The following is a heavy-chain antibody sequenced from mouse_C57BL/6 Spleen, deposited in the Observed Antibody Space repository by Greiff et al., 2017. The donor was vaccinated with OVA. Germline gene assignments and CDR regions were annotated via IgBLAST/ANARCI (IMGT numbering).Heavy chain of an antibody. Sequence: EVQRVESGPGLAKPSQTLSLTCSVTGYSITSDYWNWIRKFPGNKLEYMGYISYSGSTYYNPSLKSRISITRDTSKNQYYLQLNSVTTEDTATYYCARYNYSKRWYFDVWGTGTTVTVSS. CDR3: ARYNYSKRWYFDV. J-gene: IGHJ1*03. CDR1: GYSITSDY. V-gene: IGHV3-8*01. D-gene: IGHD2-5*01. CDR2: ISYSGST.